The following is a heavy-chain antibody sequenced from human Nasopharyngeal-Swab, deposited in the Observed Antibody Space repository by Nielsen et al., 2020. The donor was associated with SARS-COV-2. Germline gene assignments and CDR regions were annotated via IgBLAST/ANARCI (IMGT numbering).Heavy chain of an antibody. CDR2: IWYDGSNK. Sequence: GESLKISCAASGFTFSSYGMHWVRQAPGKGLEWVAVIWYDGSNKYYADSVKSRFTISRDNSKNTLYLQMDSLRAEDTAVYYCARVGSSWYGINYYYYMDVWGKGTTVTVSS. D-gene: IGHD6-13*01. CDR1: GFTFSSYG. CDR3: ARVGSSWYGINYYYYMDV. J-gene: IGHJ6*03. V-gene: IGHV3-33*01.